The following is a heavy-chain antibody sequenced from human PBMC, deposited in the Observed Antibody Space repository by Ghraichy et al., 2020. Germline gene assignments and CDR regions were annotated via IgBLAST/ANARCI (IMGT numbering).Heavy chain of an antibody. CDR3: ATADGFALYFDS. D-gene: IGHD3-10*01. Sequence: SVKVSCKASGGTFNSFAFNWVRQAPGQGLEWMGRFIPVLGKAEYAQKLQGRDTISADTSTRTAYMELSSLRSDDTADYYCATADGFALYFDSWGQGTLVTVSS. CDR1: GGTFNSFA. CDR2: FIPVLGKA. J-gene: IGHJ4*02. V-gene: IGHV1-69*04.